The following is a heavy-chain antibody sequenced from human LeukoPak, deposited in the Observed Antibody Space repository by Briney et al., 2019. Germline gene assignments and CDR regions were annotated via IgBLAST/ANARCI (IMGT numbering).Heavy chain of an antibody. CDR1: GCSFTGYY. V-gene: IGHV1-2*02. J-gene: IGHJ5*02. D-gene: IGHD5-12*01. Sequence: VASVKVSCKASGCSFTGYYIHWVRQAPGQGLEWMGWINPNNGGTNFAQKFQGRVTMTRDTSISTAYMELSRLRSDDTAIYYCAKDQNTGYANNWFDPWGQGTLVTVSS. CDR3: AKDQNTGYANNWFDP. CDR2: INPNNGGT.